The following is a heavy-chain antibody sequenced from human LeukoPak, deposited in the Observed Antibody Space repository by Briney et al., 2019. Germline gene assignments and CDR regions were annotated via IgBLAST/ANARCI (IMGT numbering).Heavy chain of an antibody. D-gene: IGHD6-13*01. CDR2: ISSSATTI. J-gene: IGHJ4*02. V-gene: IGHV3-11*04. CDR3: ARDHSSSWNYFDY. CDR1: GFTFSDYY. Sequence: PGGSLRLSCAASGFTFSDYYMNWIRQAPGKGLEGVSYISSSATTIYYADSVKGRFTISRDNAKKSLYLQMNSLRAEDTAVYYCARDHSSSWNYFDYWGQGTLVTVSS.